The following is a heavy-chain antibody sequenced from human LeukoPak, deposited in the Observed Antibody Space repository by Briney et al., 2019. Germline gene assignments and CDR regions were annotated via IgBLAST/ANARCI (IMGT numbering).Heavy chain of an antibody. CDR2: INAGNGDT. CDR3: ARDLRFGELFSFNWFDP. J-gene: IGHJ5*02. CDR1: GYTFTSYA. V-gene: IGHV1-3*01. D-gene: IGHD3-10*01. Sequence: ASVKVSCKASGYTFTSYAMHWVRQAPGQRLEWMGWINAGNGDTKYSQKFQGRVTITRDTSASTAYMELSSLRSEDTAVYYCARDLRFGELFSFNWFDPWGQGTLVTVSS.